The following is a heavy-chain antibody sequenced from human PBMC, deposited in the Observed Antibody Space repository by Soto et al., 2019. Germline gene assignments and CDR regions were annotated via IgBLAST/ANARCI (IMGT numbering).Heavy chain of an antibody. CDR1: RFTFSTYW. V-gene: IGHV3-7*01. J-gene: IGHJ6*02. CDR2: IHQDGNEK. Sequence: PGGSLRLSCAASRFTFSTYWMTWVRQTPGKGLEWVANIHQDGNEKYYMDSVKGRFTISRDNAKNSLYLQMTSLRAEDTAGYYCAGGNALDVWGQGTTVTVSS. CDR3: AGGNALDV.